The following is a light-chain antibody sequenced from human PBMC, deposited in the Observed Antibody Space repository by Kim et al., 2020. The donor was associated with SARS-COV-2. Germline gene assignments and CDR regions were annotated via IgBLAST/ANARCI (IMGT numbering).Light chain of an antibody. Sequence: VSPGQTASITCSGDKLGDKYACWYQQKPGQSPVLVIYQDSKRPSGIPERFSGSNSGNTATLTISGTQAMDEADYYCQAWDSSHGVFGTGTKVTVL. CDR2: QDS. CDR3: QAWDSSHGV. CDR1: KLGDKY. J-gene: IGLJ1*01. V-gene: IGLV3-1*01.